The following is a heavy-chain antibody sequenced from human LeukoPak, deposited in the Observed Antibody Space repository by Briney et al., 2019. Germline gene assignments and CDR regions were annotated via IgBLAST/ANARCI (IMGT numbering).Heavy chain of an antibody. V-gene: IGHV4-39*01. CDR3: ARHRRHYDILTGYYAGHFDI. D-gene: IGHD3-9*01. CDR2: MSFIGST. CDR1: GGSISSTTYY. J-gene: IGHJ3*02. Sequence: SETLSLTCSVSGGSISSTTYYWGWIRQPPGKGLEWIGSMSFIGSTYYNPSLKTRVTISVHMSKNHFSLKLSSVTAAHTAVYYCARHRRHYDILTGYYAGHFDIWGQGTMVTVSS.